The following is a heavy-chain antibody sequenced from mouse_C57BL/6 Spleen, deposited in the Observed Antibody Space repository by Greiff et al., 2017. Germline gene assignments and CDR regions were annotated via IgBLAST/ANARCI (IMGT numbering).Heavy chain of an antibody. CDR1: GYSFTGYY. D-gene: IGHD1-1*01. CDR3: ARRGYYGSSYVWYFDV. CDR2: INPSTGGT. Sequence: VQLQQSGPELVKPGASVKISCKASGYSFTGYYMPWVKQSSEKSLEWIGEINPSTGGTSYNQKFKGKATLTVDKSSSTAYMQLKSLTSEDSAVYYCARRGYYGSSYVWYFDVWGTGTTVTVSS. V-gene: IGHV1-43*01. J-gene: IGHJ1*03.